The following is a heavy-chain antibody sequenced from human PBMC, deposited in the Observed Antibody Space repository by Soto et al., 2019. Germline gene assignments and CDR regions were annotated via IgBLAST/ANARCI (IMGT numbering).Heavy chain of an antibody. D-gene: IGHD3-10*01. CDR2: IFYSGHT. V-gene: IGHV4-39*07. CDR1: GGSSSNPSCC. J-gene: IGHJ4*02. Sequence: SATKSLTCTFSGGSSSNPSCCLGEARPPPGKGLEWIGDIFYSGHTYYNPSLKSRVTISVDKSKNQFSMKMTSVTAADTAVVFCARASASSMLRGVTIFWGQGTQVTVSS. CDR3: ARASASSMLRGVTIF.